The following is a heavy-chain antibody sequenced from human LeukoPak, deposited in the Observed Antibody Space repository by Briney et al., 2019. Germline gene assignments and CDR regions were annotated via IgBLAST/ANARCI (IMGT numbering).Heavy chain of an antibody. V-gene: IGHV4-59*01. D-gene: IGHD5-18*01. CDR2: IYYSGST. CDR1: GGSFSGYY. CDR3: ARGRGYSYGTPAFDI. J-gene: IGHJ3*02. Sequence: SETLSLTCAVYGGSFSGYYWSWIRQPPGKGLEWIGYIYYSGSTNYNPSLKSRVTISVDTSKNQFSLKLSSVTAADTAVYYCARGRGYSYGTPAFDIWGQGTMVTVSS.